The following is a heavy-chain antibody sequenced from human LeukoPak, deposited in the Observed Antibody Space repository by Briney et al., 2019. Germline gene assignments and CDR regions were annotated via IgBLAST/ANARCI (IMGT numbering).Heavy chain of an antibody. D-gene: IGHD3-16*01. CDR3: ARGGRFTRDLDY. J-gene: IGHJ4*02. V-gene: IGHV4-61*02. CDR2: IYTSGST. Sequence: SETLSLTCTVSGGSISSGSYYWSWIRQPAGKGLEWIGRIYTSGSTNYNPSLKSRVTISVDTSKNQFSLKLSSVTAADTAVYYCARGGRFTRDLDYWGQGTLVTVSS. CDR1: GGSISSGSYY.